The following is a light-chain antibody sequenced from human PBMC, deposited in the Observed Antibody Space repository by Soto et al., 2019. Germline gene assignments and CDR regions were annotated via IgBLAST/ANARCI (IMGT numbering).Light chain of an antibody. CDR1: SSDVGGYNY. Sequence: QSALTQPPSASGSPGQSVTICCTGTSSDVGGYNYVSWYQQHPGKAPKLMIYEVSKRPSGVPDRFSGSKSGNTASLTVSGLQAEDEADYYCSSYAGSNTPYVFGTGTKVTVL. CDR2: EVS. CDR3: SSYAGSNTPYV. V-gene: IGLV2-8*01. J-gene: IGLJ1*01.